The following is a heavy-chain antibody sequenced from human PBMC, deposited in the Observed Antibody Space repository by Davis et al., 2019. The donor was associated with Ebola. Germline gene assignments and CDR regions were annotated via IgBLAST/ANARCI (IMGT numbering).Heavy chain of an antibody. V-gene: IGHV5-51*01. D-gene: IGHD6-13*01. J-gene: IGHJ6*04. CDR1: GYSFTSYW. CDR3: ARHRIAAAGPYYYYYGMDV. Sequence: GESLKISCKGSGYSFTSYWIGWVRQMPGKGLEWMGIIYPGDSDTSYSPSFQGQVTISADKSISTAYLQWSSLKASDTAMYYCARHRIAAAGPYYYYYGMDVWGKGTTVTVSS. CDR2: IYPGDSDT.